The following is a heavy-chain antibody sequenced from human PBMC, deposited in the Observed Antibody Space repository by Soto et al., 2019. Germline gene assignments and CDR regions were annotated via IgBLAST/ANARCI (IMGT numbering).Heavy chain of an antibody. J-gene: IGHJ4*02. Sequence: GGSLRLSCAASGFTFSSYSMNWVRQAPGKGLEWVSSISSSSSYIYYADSVKGRFTISRDNAKNSLYLQMNSLRAEDTAVYYCARGGGYSGYGREDYFDYWGQGTLVTVSS. CDR1: GFTFSSYS. V-gene: IGHV3-21*01. CDR3: ARGGGYSGYGREDYFDY. D-gene: IGHD5-12*01. CDR2: ISSSSSYI.